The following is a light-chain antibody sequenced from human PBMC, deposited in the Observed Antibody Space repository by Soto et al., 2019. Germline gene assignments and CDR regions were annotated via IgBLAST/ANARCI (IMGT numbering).Light chain of an antibody. J-gene: IGLJ2*01. V-gene: IGLV1-47*01. Sequence: QSVLTQPPSASGTPGQRVTISCSGSSSNIGSNYVYWYQQFPGSAPKLLIYRNDQRPSGVPDRSSGSKSGTSASLAISGPRSEDEADYYCAAWDDSLSAVVFGGGTKLTVL. CDR2: RND. CDR1: SSNIGSNY. CDR3: AAWDDSLSAVV.